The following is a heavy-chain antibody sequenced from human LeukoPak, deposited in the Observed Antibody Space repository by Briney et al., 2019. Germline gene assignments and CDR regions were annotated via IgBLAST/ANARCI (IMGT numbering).Heavy chain of an antibody. D-gene: IGHD6-13*01. CDR2: FDPEDGET. V-gene: IGHV1-24*01. Sequence: ASVKVSCKVSGYTLTELSMHWVRQAPGKGLEWMGGFDPEDGETIYAQKFQGRVTTTEDTSTDTAYMELSSLRSEDTAVYYCATVKKYSSSWYVPFDPWGQGTLVTVSS. CDR3: ATVKKYSSSWYVPFDP. J-gene: IGHJ5*02. CDR1: GYTLTELS.